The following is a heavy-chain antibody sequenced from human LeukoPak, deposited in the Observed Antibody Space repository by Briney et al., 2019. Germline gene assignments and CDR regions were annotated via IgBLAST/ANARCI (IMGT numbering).Heavy chain of an antibody. CDR3: ARGRSLTRSYSP. V-gene: IGHV4-34*01. Sequence: SETLSLTCAVSGGSLSGHDWSWIRQPPGKGLEWIGEVTHNGSTIHNPALKSRVTISIDTSKNQFSVRLTSVTAADTAVYYCARGRSLTRSYSPWGQGTLVTVSS. CDR2: VTHNGST. D-gene: IGHD5-18*01. J-gene: IGHJ5*02. CDR1: GGSLSGHD.